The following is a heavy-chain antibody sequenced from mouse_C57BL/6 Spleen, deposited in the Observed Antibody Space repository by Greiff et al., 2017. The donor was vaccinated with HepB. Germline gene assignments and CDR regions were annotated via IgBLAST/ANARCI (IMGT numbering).Heavy chain of an antibody. CDR1: GFTFSSYA. J-gene: IGHJ1*03. CDR3: ARDRDDCGSSRHFNV. V-gene: IGHV5-4*01. Sequence: EVKLVESGGGLVKPGGSLKLSCAASGFTFSSYAMSWVRQTPEKRLEWVATISDGGSYTYYPDNVKGRFTISRDNAKNNLYLQMSHLKSEDTAVYYCARDRDDCGSSRHFNVWGTGTTVTVSS. D-gene: IGHD1-1*01. CDR2: ISDGGSYT.